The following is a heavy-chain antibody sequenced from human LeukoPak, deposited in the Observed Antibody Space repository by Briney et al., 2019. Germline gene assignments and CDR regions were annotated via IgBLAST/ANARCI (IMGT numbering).Heavy chain of an antibody. CDR1: GYTFTGYG. Sequence: ASVKVSCKASGYTFTGYGISWVRQAPGQGLEWMGWISAYNGNTNYAQKLQGRVTMTTDTSTSTAYMELRSLRSDDTAVYYCARDWESSSWYGDYYFDYWGQGTLVTVSS. D-gene: IGHD6-13*01. CDR3: ARDWESSSWYGDYYFDY. J-gene: IGHJ4*02. CDR2: ISAYNGNT. V-gene: IGHV1-18*01.